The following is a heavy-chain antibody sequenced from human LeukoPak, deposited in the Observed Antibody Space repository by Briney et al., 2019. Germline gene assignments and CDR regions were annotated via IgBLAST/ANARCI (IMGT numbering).Heavy chain of an antibody. D-gene: IGHD6-19*01. CDR1: GYTFTNYA. CDR2: INTITANP. Sequence: RRASVKVSCKASGYTFTNYAVIWVRQAPGQGLEWMGWINTITANPAYAQAFTGRFVFSVDSSVSTAYLQISSLQADDTAVYYCARGGAVARREDCWGQGTLVTVSS. V-gene: IGHV7-4-1*02. CDR3: ARGGAVARREDC. J-gene: IGHJ4*02.